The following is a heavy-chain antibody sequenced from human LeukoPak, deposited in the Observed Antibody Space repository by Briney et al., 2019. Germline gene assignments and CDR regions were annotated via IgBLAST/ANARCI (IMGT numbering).Heavy chain of an antibody. CDR1: GYTFTGYY. V-gene: IGHV1-2*02. CDR3: ARVRQWLGNRYGGEFGY. Sequence: ASVKVSCKASGYTFTGYYMHWVRQAPGQGLEWMGWINPNSGGTNYAQKFQGRVTMTRDTSISTAYVELSRLRSDDTAVYYCARVRQWLGNRYGGEFGYWGQGTLVTVSS. D-gene: IGHD6-19*01. J-gene: IGHJ4*02. CDR2: INPNSGGT.